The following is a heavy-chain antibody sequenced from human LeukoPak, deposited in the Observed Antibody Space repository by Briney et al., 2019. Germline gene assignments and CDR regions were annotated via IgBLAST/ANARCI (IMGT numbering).Heavy chain of an antibody. CDR3: AREYGSGSCFDF. CDR2: IYSGGST. D-gene: IGHD3-10*01. Sequence: GGSLRLSCAASGFTVTGNYMSWVRQAPGKGLEWVSVIYSGGSTYYADSVKGRFTISRHNSKNTAYLQMNSLRAEDTAVYYCAREYGSGSCFDFWGQGTLVTVSS. CDR1: GFTVTGNY. V-gene: IGHV3-53*04. J-gene: IGHJ4*02.